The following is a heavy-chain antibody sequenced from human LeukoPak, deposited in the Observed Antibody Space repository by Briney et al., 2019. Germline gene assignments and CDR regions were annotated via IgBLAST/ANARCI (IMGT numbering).Heavy chain of an antibody. D-gene: IGHD3-10*01. CDR3: ARLLKPKRKNFYGSGSYYSQFDY. Sequence: PSETLSLTCAVYGGSFSGYYWSWIRQPPGKGLEWIGEINHSGSTNYNPSLKSRVTISVDTSKNQFSLKLSSVTAADTAVYYCARLLKPKRKNFYGSGSYYSQFDYWGQGTLVTVSS. CDR1: GGSFSGYY. J-gene: IGHJ4*02. CDR2: INHSGST. V-gene: IGHV4-34*01.